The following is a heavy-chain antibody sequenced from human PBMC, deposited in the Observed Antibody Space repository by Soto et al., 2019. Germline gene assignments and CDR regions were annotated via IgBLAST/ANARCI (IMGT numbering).Heavy chain of an antibody. J-gene: IGHJ5*02. D-gene: IGHD3-10*01. CDR2: VIPIFGTA. CDR3: ARDNTRLLWFGDLAWFGP. Sequence: SSVTVSRKASGGNFSSYAISWVRQAPGQGLEWMGGVIPIFGTANYAQKFQGRVTITADKSTSTAYMELSSLRSEDTAVYYCARDNTRLLWFGDLAWFGPWGHVTLVTVSS. V-gene: IGHV1-69*06. CDR1: GGNFSSYA.